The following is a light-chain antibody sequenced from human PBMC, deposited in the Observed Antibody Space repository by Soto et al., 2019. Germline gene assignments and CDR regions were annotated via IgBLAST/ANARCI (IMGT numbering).Light chain of an antibody. CDR1: SSDVGSYNR. CDR3: SSYTSSSTYV. J-gene: IGLJ1*01. V-gene: IGLV2-18*02. CDR2: EVS. Sequence: QSALTQPPSVSVSPGQSVTISCTGTSSDVGSYNRASWYQQPPGTAPKLMIYEVSNRPSGVPDRFSGSKSGNTASLTISGLQAEDEADYYCSSYTSSSTYVFGTGTKVTVL.